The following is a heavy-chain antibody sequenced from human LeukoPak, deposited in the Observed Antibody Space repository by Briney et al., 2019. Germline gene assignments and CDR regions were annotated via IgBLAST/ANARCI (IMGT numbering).Heavy chain of an antibody. CDR2: INSDGGGA. CDR3: ARDVPHNWFDT. Sequence: GGSVRLSCAASGITFGNNWMHWVRQGPGKGLVWISRINSDGGGAIYADSVKGRFTVSTDNAKNTLYLQMNSLRAEDTAVYYCARDVPHNWFDTWGQGTLVTVSS. J-gene: IGHJ5*02. V-gene: IGHV3-74*01. CDR1: GITFGNNW.